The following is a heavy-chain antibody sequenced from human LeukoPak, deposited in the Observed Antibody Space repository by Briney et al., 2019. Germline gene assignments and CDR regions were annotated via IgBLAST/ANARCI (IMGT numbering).Heavy chain of an antibody. Sequence: SETLSLTCTVSGGSISSYYWSWIRQPPGKGLEWIGYIYYSGSTNYNPSLKSRVTISVDTSKNQFSLNLRSVTAADTAVYYCAISFGELLWVYWGQGTLVTVSS. CDR1: GGSISSYY. CDR3: AISFGELLWVY. J-gene: IGHJ4*02. CDR2: IYYSGST. D-gene: IGHD3-10*01. V-gene: IGHV4-59*12.